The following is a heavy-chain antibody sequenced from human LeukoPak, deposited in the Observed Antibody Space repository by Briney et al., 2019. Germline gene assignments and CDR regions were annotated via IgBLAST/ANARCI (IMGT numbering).Heavy chain of an antibody. Sequence: GGSLRLSCAASGFTFDDYAMHWVRQALGKGLEWVSGISWNSGSIGYADSVKGRFTISRDNAKNSLYLQMNSLRAEDTALYYCAKDMRYSGYTTTPDYWGQGTLVTVTS. CDR3: AKDMRYSGYTTTPDY. CDR2: ISWNSGSI. J-gene: IGHJ4*02. D-gene: IGHD5-12*01. CDR1: GFTFDDYA. V-gene: IGHV3-9*01.